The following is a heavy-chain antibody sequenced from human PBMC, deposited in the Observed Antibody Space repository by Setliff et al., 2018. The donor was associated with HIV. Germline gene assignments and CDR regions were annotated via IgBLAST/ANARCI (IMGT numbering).Heavy chain of an antibody. V-gene: IGHV1-46*04. Sequence: ASVKVSCKASGHTFTSYYIHWVRQAPGQGLEWMGIINASGGSTTYAQKLQGRVTMTRDTSTSTVYMELRSLRSEDTAVYYCARDKYSSSENFDYWGQGTLVTVSS. CDR2: INASGGST. CDR3: ARDKYSSSENFDY. J-gene: IGHJ4*02. D-gene: IGHD6-6*01. CDR1: GHTFTSYY.